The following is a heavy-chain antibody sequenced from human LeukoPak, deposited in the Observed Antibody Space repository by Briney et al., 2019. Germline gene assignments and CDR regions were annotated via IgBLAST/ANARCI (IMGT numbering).Heavy chain of an antibody. CDR3: ARDPTTVTSLPYYFDF. Sequence: SETLSLTCAVHGGSFSGYHWNWIRQSPSKGLEWIGEINDRGRTNYNPSLGSRVTLSVDTSKKEFSLKLSAVTAADTAVYYCARDPTTVTSLPYYFDFWGQGTLVSVSS. CDR1: GGSFSGYH. D-gene: IGHD4-17*01. V-gene: IGHV4-34*01. J-gene: IGHJ4*02. CDR2: INDRGRT.